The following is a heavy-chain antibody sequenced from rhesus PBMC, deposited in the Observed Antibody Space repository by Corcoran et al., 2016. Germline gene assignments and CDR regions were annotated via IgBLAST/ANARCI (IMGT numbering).Heavy chain of an antibody. CDR3: ARYSVVITGFDS. V-gene: IGHV4-80*01. CDR2: INGNSGSN. J-gene: IGHJ4*01. D-gene: IGHD3-28*01. Sequence: QVQLQESGPGLVKPSETLSLTCAVSGGPFSSYWWSWRRQPPGKGLEWIGGINGNSGSNTYNPSLTSRVAISKDASKDQFSLKLSTVTTADTAVFYCARYSVVITGFDSWGQGVLVTVSS. CDR1: GGPFSSYW.